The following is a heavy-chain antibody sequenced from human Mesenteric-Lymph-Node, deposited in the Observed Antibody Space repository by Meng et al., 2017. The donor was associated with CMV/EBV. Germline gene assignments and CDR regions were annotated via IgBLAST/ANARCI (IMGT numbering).Heavy chain of an antibody. CDR1: GFSFSSEA. Sequence: GESLKISCAASGFSFSSEAMSWVRQAPGKGLEWVSAISYSGKTAYYADSVKVRFTISRDNSKNTLILQMNSLRADDTAVYYCASGGYYDLWSGYQMPHSWGQGTLVTVSS. V-gene: IGHV3-23*01. CDR2: ISYSGKTA. CDR3: ASGGYYDLWSGYQMPHS. D-gene: IGHD3-3*01. J-gene: IGHJ4*02.